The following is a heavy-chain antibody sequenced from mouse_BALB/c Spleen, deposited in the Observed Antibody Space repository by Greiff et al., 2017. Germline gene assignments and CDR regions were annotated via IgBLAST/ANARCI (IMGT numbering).Heavy chain of an antibody. Sequence: VQLVESGGGLVKPGGSLKLSCAASGFTFSSYAMSWVRQTPEKRLEWVATISSGGSYTYYPDSVKGRFTISRDNAKNTLYLQMSSLRSEDTAMYYCARQLGLGDAMDDWGKGTAGTVAA. D-gene: IGHD3-1*01. CDR1: GFTFSSYA. V-gene: IGHV5-9-3*01. J-gene: IGHJ4*01. CDR3: ARQLGLGDAMDD. CDR2: ISSGGSYT.